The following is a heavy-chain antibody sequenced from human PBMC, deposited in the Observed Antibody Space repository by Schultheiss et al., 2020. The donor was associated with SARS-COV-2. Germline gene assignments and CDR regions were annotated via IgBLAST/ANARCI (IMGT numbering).Heavy chain of an antibody. Sequence: SQTLSLTCTVSGGSISSGGYYWSWIRQHPGKGLEWIGYVRLSGSTYYNPSLKSRVTISVDTSKNQFSLKLSSVTAADTAVYYCARASGKDIVVVPAATAFDYWGQGTLVTVSS. CDR2: VRLSGST. J-gene: IGHJ4*02. D-gene: IGHD2-2*01. CDR1: GGSISSGGYY. V-gene: IGHV4-31*03. CDR3: ARASGKDIVVVPAATAFDY.